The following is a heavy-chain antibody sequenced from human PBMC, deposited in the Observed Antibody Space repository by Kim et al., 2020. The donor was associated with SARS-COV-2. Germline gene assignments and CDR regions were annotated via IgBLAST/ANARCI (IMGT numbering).Heavy chain of an antibody. J-gene: IGHJ5*02. Sequence: YYNPSLKSRVTISVDTSKNQFSLKLSSVTAADTAMYYCARGRGAYNWFDPWGQGTLVTVSS. CDR3: ARGRGAYNWFDP. V-gene: IGHV4-31*02. D-gene: IGHD1-26*01.